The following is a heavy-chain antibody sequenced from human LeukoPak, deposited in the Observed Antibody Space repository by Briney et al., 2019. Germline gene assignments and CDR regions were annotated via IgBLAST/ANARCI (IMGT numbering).Heavy chain of an antibody. CDR3: ARHSRTYYDILTGPYGGYFDY. V-gene: IGHV4-59*08. CDR2: IYYSGST. Sequence: SETLSLTCTVSGGSISSYYWSWIRQPPGKGLEWIGYIYYSGSTNYNPSLKSRVTMSVDTSKNQFSLKLSSVTAADTAVYYCARHSRTYYDILTGPYGGYFDYWGQRTLVTVSS. J-gene: IGHJ4*02. CDR1: GGSISSYY. D-gene: IGHD3-9*01.